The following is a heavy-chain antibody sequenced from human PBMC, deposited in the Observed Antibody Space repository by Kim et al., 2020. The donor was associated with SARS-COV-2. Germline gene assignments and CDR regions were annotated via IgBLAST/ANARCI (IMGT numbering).Heavy chain of an antibody. Sequence: SYAQKFQGRVTMTRDTSTSTVYMELSSLRSEDTAVYYCARVTAVAGNIDYWGQGTLVTVSS. V-gene: IGHV1-46*01. D-gene: IGHD6-19*01. J-gene: IGHJ4*02. CDR3: ARVTAVAGNIDY.